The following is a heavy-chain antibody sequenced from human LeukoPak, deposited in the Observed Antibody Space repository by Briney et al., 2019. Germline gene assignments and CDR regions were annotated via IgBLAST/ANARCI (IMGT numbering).Heavy chain of an antibody. J-gene: IGHJ4*02. CDR2: ISGSGGST. D-gene: IGHD6-13*01. CDR1: GSTFSSYA. V-gene: IGHV3-23*01. Sequence: GGSLRLSCAASGSTFSSYAMSWVRQAPGKGLEWVSAISGSGGSTYYADSVKGRFTISRDNSKNTLYLQMNSLRAEDTAVYYCAKDPSNHRYSSSPGYWGQGTLVTVSS. CDR3: AKDPSNHRYSSSPGY.